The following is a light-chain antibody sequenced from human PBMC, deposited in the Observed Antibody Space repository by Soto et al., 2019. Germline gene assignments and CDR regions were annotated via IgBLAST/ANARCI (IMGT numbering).Light chain of an antibody. CDR1: SSDVGGYNS. V-gene: IGLV2-14*03. J-gene: IGLJ1*01. CDR2: DVS. Sequence: QSALTQPASVSGSPGQSITISCTGTSSDVGGYNSVSWYQQHPDKAPKLMLYDVSNRPSGVSDRFSGSKSGNTDSLTISGLQAEYEADYYFSSYTRSSTYVFGIGTKVTVL. CDR3: SSYTRSSTYV.